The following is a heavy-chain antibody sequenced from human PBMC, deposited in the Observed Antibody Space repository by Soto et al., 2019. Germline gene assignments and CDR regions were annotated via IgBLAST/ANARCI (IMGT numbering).Heavy chain of an antibody. Sequence: SVKVSCKASGFTFSSSAVQWVRQARGQRLEWIGWIVVGSGNTNYAQELQERVTITRDMSTSTAYMELSSLRSEDTAVYYCAADDTTAYYYYWAQGTLVTVSS. J-gene: IGHJ4*02. V-gene: IGHV1-58*01. CDR3: AADDTTAYYYY. D-gene: IGHD3-22*01. CDR1: GFTFSSSA. CDR2: IVVGSGNT.